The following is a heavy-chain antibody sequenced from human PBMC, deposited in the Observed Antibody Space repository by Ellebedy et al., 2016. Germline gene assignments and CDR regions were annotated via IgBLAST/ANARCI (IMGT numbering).Heavy chain of an antibody. D-gene: IGHD5-12*01. V-gene: IGHV1-69*13. Sequence: SVKVSCXASGGTFSSYAISWVRQAPGQGLEWMGGIIPIFGTANYAQKFQGRVTITADESTSTAYMELSSLRSEDTAVYYCARDGGYDYYYYGMDVWGQGTTVTVSS. CDR2: IIPIFGTA. CDR1: GGTFSSYA. CDR3: ARDGGYDYYYYGMDV. J-gene: IGHJ6*02.